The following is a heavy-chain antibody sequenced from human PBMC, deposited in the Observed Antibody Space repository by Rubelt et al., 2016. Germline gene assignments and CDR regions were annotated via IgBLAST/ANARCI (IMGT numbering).Heavy chain of an antibody. V-gene: IGHV6-1*01. Sequence: GLEWLGRTYYRSKWYNDYAVSVKSRITINPDTSKNQFSLQLNSVTPEDTAVYYCARTPGLYDAFDIWGQGTMVTVSS. D-gene: IGHD2-15*01. CDR3: ARTPGLYDAFDI. J-gene: IGHJ3*02. CDR2: TYYRSKWYN.